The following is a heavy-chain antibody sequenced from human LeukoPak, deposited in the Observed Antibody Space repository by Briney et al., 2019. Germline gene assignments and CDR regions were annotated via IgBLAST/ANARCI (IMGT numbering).Heavy chain of an antibody. CDR2: INPSGGST. V-gene: IGHV1-46*01. D-gene: IGHD5-18*01. Sequence: ASVKVSCKASGYTFTSYYMHRVRQAPGQGLEWMGIINPSGGSTSYAQKFQGRVTMTRDTSTSTVYMELSSLRSEDTAVYYCAREFAHVDTAMVFDYWGQGTLVTVSS. CDR1: GYTFTSYY. J-gene: IGHJ4*02. CDR3: AREFAHVDTAMVFDY.